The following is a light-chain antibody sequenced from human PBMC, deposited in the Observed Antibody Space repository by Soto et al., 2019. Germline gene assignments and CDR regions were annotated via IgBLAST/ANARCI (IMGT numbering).Light chain of an antibody. CDR2: DVN. CDR1: SSDVGNSNG. CDR3: SSYTSSSTYV. V-gene: IGLV2-18*02. J-gene: IGLJ1*01. Sequence: QSALTQPPSVSGSPGQSVAISCTGTSSDVGNSNGVSWYHQPPGTAPKLMIYDVNNRPSGVPDRFSGSKSGNTASLTISRLQAEDEGDYYCSSYTSSSTYVFGTGTKLTVL.